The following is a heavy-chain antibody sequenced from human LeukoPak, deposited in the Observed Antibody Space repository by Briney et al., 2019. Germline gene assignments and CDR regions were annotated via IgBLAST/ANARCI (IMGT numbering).Heavy chain of an antibody. CDR3: ARGDCSSTSCYGGLDY. CDR2: ISAYNGNT. Sequence: ASVKVSCKASGYTFTSYGISWVRQAPGQGLEWMGWISAYNGNTNYAQKLQGRVTMTTDTSTSTAYMELRSLRSDDTAVYYCARGDCSSTSCYGGLDYWGQGILVTVSS. D-gene: IGHD2-2*01. CDR1: GYTFTSYG. V-gene: IGHV1-18*04. J-gene: IGHJ4*02.